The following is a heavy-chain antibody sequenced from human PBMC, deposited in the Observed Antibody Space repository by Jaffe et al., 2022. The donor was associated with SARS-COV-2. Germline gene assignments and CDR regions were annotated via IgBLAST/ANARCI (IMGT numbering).Heavy chain of an antibody. V-gene: IGHV4-59*01. CDR2: VLHSGTT. CDR1: GGSINGYS. J-gene: IGHJ5*02. D-gene: IGHD1-26*01. CDR3: ARGRRIVANWFDP. Sequence: QVQLQESGPGLVKPSETLSLTCTVSGGSINGYSWSWIRQPPGKGLEWIGYVLHSGTTNYNPSLKSRVTISVDTSNNQFSLRLSSVTAADTAIYYCARGRRIVANWFDPWGQGTLVTVSS.